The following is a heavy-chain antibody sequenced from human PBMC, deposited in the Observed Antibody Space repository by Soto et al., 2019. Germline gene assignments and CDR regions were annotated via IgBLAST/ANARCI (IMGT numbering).Heavy chain of an antibody. CDR2: IHYSGTT. CDR1: GTSISSYY. D-gene: IGHD2-2*01. Sequence: PSETLSLTCTVSGTSISSYYWSWIRQPPGKGLEWIANIHYSGTTNYNPSLASRVTLSVDTSKNQFSLKMNSVTAADRAMYFCARYNSYALDYWGRGTLVTVSS. J-gene: IGHJ4*02. CDR3: ARYNSYALDY. V-gene: IGHV4-59*01.